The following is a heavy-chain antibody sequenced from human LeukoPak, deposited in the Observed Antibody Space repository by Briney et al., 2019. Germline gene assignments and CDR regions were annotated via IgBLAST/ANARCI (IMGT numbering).Heavy chain of an antibody. D-gene: IGHD3-10*01. CDR1: GFTFDDYA. Sequence: GGSLRLSCAASGFTFDDYAMHWVRHAPGKGLEWVSGISWNSGSIGYADSVKGRFTISRDNAKNSLYLQMNSLRAEDTALYYCAKSRTGMELLWFGEFDYWGQGTLVTVSS. CDR3: AKSRTGMELLWFGEFDY. V-gene: IGHV3-9*01. CDR2: ISWNSGSI. J-gene: IGHJ4*02.